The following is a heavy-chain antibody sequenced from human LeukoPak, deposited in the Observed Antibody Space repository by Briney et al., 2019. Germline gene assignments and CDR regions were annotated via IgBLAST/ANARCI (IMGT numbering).Heavy chain of an antibody. CDR2: IYYSGST. J-gene: IGHJ5*02. Sequence: SETLSLTCTLSGGSINNYYWTWIRQPPGKGLEWIGYIYYSGSTNYNPSLKSRVTISIDTSKNQFSLKLSSVTAADTAVYYCARGVLRYFDWSHAYRGFDPWGQGTLVTVSS. CDR3: ARGVLRYFDWSHAYRGFDP. V-gene: IGHV4-59*01. D-gene: IGHD3-9*01. CDR1: GGSINNYY.